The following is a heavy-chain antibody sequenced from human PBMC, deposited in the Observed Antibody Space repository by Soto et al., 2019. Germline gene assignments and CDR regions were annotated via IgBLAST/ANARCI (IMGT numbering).Heavy chain of an antibody. J-gene: IGHJ5*02. CDR1: GFTFSSYS. V-gene: IGHV3-48*02. CDR2: ISSSSSTI. CDR3: ARVVISSSWSNWFDP. D-gene: IGHD6-13*01. Sequence: PGGSLRLSCAASGFTFSSYSMNWVRQAPGKGLEWVSYISSSSSTIYYADSVKGRFTISGDNAKNSLYLQMNSLRDEDTAVYYCARVVISSSWSNWFDPWGQGTLVTVSS.